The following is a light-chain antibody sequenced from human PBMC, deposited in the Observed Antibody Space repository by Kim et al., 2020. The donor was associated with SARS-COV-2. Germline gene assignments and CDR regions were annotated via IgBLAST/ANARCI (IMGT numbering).Light chain of an antibody. CDR1: QSISSH. Sequence: ASVGDRVTITCRTTQSISSHLNLYQQKPGRAPNLLISAASTLQGGVPSRFSGSGSETDFTLTISSLQPEDFATYFCQQSYITPFAFGPGTKVDIK. CDR3: QQSYITPFA. J-gene: IGKJ3*01. CDR2: AAS. V-gene: IGKV1-39*01.